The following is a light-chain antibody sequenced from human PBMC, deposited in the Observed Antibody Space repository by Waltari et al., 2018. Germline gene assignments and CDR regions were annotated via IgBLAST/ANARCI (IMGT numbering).Light chain of an antibody. CDR1: RSVPGNY. Sequence: EIVLTQSPGTLSLSPGERATLSCRASRSVPGNYSAWYQQKPGQPARLLSYGASNRAAGIPDRFSGSGSRTDFTLIISRLEPEDFAVYYCQHYDNSPLTFGQGTKVEVK. J-gene: IGKJ1*01. CDR3: QHYDNSPLT. CDR2: GAS. V-gene: IGKV3-20*01.